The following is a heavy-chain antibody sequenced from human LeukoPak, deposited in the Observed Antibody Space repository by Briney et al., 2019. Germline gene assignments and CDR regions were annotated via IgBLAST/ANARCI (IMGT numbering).Heavy chain of an antibody. V-gene: IGHV4-34*01. CDR2: INHSGST. D-gene: IGHD6-13*01. J-gene: IGHJ4*02. Sequence: PSETLSLTCAVYGGSFSGYYWSWIRQPPGKGLEWIGEINHSGSTNYNPSLKSRVTISVDTSKNQFSLKLSSVTAADTAVYYCARDWIAAAGTGLGFDYWGQGTLVTVSS. CDR3: ARDWIAAAGTGLGFDY. CDR1: GGSFSGYY.